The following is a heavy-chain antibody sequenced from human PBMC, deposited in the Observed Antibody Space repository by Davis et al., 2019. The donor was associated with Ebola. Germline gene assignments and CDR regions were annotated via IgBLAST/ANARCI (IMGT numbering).Heavy chain of an antibody. Sequence: GESLKISCAASGFVVSTYYMSWVRQAPGKGLEWVSTIGTSGNPYYADSVRGRLTISRDNFKNTVYLQMDSLRADDTAVYYCATRDTSSNCFGFYPWGQGTLVTVSS. D-gene: IGHD6-13*01. V-gene: IGHV3-53*01. CDR3: ATRDTSSNCFGFYP. J-gene: IGHJ5*02. CDR2: IGTSGNP. CDR1: GFVVSTYY.